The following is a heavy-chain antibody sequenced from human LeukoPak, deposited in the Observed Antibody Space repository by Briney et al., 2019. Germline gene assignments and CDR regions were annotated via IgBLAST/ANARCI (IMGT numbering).Heavy chain of an antibody. D-gene: IGHD4-17*01. Sequence: PSETLSLTCAVYGGSFSGYYWSWIRQPPGKGLEWIGEINHSGSTNYNPSLKSRVTISVDTSKNQFSLKLSSVTAADTAVYYCARAKGGMTTVIWFDPWGQGTLVTVSS. CDR3: ARAKGGMTTVIWFDP. CDR1: GGSFSGYY. V-gene: IGHV4-34*01. J-gene: IGHJ5*02. CDR2: INHSGST.